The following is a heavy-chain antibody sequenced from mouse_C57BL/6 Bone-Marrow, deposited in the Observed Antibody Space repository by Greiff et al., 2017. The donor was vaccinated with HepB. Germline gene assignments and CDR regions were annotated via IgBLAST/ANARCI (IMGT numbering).Heavy chain of an antibody. CDR1: GYAFTNYL. Sequence: QVQLQQSGAELVRPGTSVKVSCKASGYAFTNYLIEWVKQRPGQGLEWIGVINPGSGGTNYNEKFKSKATLTVDKSSSTAYMQLSSLTSEDSAVYYCARGGFLRAWFAYWGQGTLVTVSA. CDR3: ARGGFLRAWFAY. D-gene: IGHD1-1*01. V-gene: IGHV1-54*01. CDR2: INPGSGGT. J-gene: IGHJ3*01.